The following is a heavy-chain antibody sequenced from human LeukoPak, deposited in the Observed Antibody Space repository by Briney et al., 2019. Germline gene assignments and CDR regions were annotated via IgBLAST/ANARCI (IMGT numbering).Heavy chain of an antibody. CDR2: INGRGSTI. CDR3: VGSANLAD. V-gene: IGHV3-48*03. CDR1: GXTFSNYE. D-gene: IGHD4/OR15-4a*01. Sequence: GGSLRLSCAASGXTFSNYEVNWVRQAPGKGLEWISYINGRGSTINYADSVKGRFTISRDNAKNSLYLQMYSLRVEDTAVYYCVGSANLADWGQGTLVTVSS. J-gene: IGHJ1*01.